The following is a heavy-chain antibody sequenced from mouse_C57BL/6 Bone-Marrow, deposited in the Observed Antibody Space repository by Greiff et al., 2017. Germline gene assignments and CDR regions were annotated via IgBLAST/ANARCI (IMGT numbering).Heavy chain of an antibody. CDR3: ARNGYLYYYAMDD. CDR1: GYTFTDYY. CDR2: INPNNGGT. Sequence: EVQLQQSGPELVKPGASVKISCKASGYTFTDYYMNWVKQSHGKSLEWIGDINPNNGGTSYNQKFKGKATLTVDKSSSTAYMELRSLTSEDSAVYYCARNGYLYYYAMDDWGQGTSVTVSS. V-gene: IGHV1-26*01. J-gene: IGHJ4*01. D-gene: IGHD2-2*01.